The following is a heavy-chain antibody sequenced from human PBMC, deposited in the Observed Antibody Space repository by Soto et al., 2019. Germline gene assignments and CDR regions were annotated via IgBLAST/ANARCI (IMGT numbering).Heavy chain of an antibody. CDR2: IYPSDSDT. Sequence: PGESLKISCKGSGYNFAGYWIAWVRQMPGKGLELMGIIYPSDSDTRYRPSFQGQVTISADKSISSAYLQWSSLRASDTAMYYCARGGVSARTFDYWGQGTPVTVSS. D-gene: IGHD6-6*01. J-gene: IGHJ4*02. CDR1: GYNFAGYW. V-gene: IGHV5-51*01. CDR3: ARGGVSARTFDY.